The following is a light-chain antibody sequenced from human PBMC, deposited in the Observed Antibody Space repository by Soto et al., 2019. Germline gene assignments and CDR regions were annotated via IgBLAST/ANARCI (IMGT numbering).Light chain of an antibody. CDR2: AAS. V-gene: IGKV1-9*01. CDR3: QQLKSYLWT. CDR1: QGIGSY. J-gene: IGKJ1*01. Sequence: DIQLTQSPSFLSASVGDRVTITCRASQGIGSYLAWYQQKPGKAPKLLIYAASTLQSGVPSRLSRSGYGTEFTHKIRNLQPEDFATYYYQQLKSYLWTFGQGTKVEIK.